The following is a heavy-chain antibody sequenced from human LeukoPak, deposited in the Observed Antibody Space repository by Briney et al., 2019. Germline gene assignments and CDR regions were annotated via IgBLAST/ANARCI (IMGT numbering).Heavy chain of an antibody. Sequence: GGSLRLSCAASGFTFSSYWMSWVRQAPGKGLEWVAVISYDGSNKYYADSVKGRFTISRDNSKNTLYLQMNSLRAEDTAVYYCAKEVEKAAAGLNYYYYGMDVWGQGTTVTVSS. CDR3: AKEVEKAAAGLNYYYYGMDV. CDR2: ISYDGSNK. CDR1: GFTFSSYW. V-gene: IGHV3-30*18. D-gene: IGHD6-13*01. J-gene: IGHJ6*02.